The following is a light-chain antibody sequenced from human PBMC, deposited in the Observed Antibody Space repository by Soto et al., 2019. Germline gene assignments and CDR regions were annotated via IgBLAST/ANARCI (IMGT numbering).Light chain of an antibody. V-gene: IGKV3-11*01. CDR1: QSVSNS. CDR2: EAS. Sequence: IVLTQSPGTLSLSPGERATLSCRAGQSVSNSLAWYQQKPGQAPRLLIYEASNRATGIPARFSGSGSGADFTLTISSLEPEDFALYYCQQHINWPLTFGGGTKVDIK. CDR3: QQHINWPLT. J-gene: IGKJ4*01.